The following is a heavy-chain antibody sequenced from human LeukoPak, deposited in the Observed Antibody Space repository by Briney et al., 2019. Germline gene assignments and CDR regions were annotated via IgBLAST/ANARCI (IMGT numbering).Heavy chain of an antibody. J-gene: IGHJ4*02. CDR3: ASSAAVAGTGAFDY. CDR2: INPNSGGT. Sequence: ASVKVSCKASGYTFTGYYMHWVRQAPGQGLEWMGWINPNSGGTNYAQKFQGRVTMTRDTSISTAYMELSRLRSDDTAVYYCASSAAVAGTGAFDYWGQGTLVTVSS. D-gene: IGHD6-19*01. CDR1: GYTFTGYY. V-gene: IGHV1-2*02.